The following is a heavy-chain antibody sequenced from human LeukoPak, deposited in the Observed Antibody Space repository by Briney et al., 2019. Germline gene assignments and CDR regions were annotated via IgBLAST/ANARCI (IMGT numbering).Heavy chain of an antibody. CDR1: GGSFSVYY. V-gene: IGHV4-34*01. CDR2: INHSGST. CDR3: AARSEVDCSSTSCYGFDY. Sequence: SETLSLTCAVYGGSFSVYYWSWIRQPPGKGLEWIGEINHSGSTNYNPSLKSRVTISVDTSKNQFSLKLSSVTAADTAVYYCAARSEVDCSSTSCYGFDYWGQGTLVTVSS. D-gene: IGHD2-2*01. J-gene: IGHJ4*02.